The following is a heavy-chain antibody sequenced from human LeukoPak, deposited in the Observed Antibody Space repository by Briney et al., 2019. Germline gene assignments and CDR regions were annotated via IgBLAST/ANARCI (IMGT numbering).Heavy chain of an antibody. J-gene: IGHJ4*02. CDR3: AREVGVGSIFDY. V-gene: IGHV3-21*01. Sequence: GGSLRLSCEASGFTFSSYSMNWVRQAPGKGLEWVSSISSSSGYIYYADSVKGRFTISRDNAKNSLYLQMNSLRDEDTAIYYCAREVGVGSIFDYWGRGTLVTVSS. D-gene: IGHD1-26*01. CDR2: ISSSSGYI. CDR1: GFTFSSYS.